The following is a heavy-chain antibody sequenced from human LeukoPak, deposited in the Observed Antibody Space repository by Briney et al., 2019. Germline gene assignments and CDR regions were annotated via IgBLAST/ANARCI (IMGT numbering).Heavy chain of an antibody. J-gene: IGHJ4*02. CDR3: ARVQSGYGTFDY. Sequence: EASVKVSCKASGGTFSSYAISWVRQAPGQGLEWMGGIIPIFGTANYAQKFQGRVTMTRDTSTSTVYMELSSLRSEDTAVYYCARVQSGYGTFDYWGQGTLVTVSS. V-gene: IGHV1-69*05. CDR1: GGTFSSYA. CDR2: IIPIFGTA. D-gene: IGHD5-12*01.